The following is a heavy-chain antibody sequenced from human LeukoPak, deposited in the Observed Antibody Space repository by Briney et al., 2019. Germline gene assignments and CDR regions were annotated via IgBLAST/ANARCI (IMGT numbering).Heavy chain of an antibody. CDR2: IYYSGST. V-gene: IGHV4-61*01. CDR3: ARSVEGYCRGGNCYYYSYYMDV. CDR1: GGSISSSSYY. Sequence: PSETLSLTCTVSGGSISSSSYYWSWIRQPPGKGLEWIGYIYYSGSTNYNPSLKSRVTISVDTSKNQFSLKLSSVTAADTAVYYCARSVEGYCRGGNCYYYSYYMDVWGKGTPVTVSS. D-gene: IGHD2-15*01. J-gene: IGHJ6*03.